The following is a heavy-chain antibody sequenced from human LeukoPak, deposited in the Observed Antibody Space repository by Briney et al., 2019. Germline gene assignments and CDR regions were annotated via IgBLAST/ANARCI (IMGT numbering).Heavy chain of an antibody. D-gene: IGHD4/OR15-4a*01. Sequence: TGGSLRLSCAASGFTVSSKYMSWVRQAPGKGLEWVSLIYSGGNTYYADSVKGRFTISRDNSKNTLYLQMNSLRAEDTAVYYCARERGAVGWFDPWGQGTLVTVSS. CDR1: GFTVSSKY. CDR3: ARERGAVGWFDP. V-gene: IGHV3-53*01. J-gene: IGHJ5*02. CDR2: IYSGGNT.